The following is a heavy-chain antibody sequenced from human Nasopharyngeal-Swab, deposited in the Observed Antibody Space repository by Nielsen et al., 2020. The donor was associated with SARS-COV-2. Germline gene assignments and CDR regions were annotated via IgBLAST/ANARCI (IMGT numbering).Heavy chain of an antibody. CDR1: GFTFSTYW. J-gene: IGHJ4*02. V-gene: IGHV3-7*01. CDR3: ARVGWWFHYYFDY. Sequence: GGSLRLSCAASGFTFSTYWMSWVRQAPGKGLEWVANIKQDGSEKYYVDSVKGRFTISRDNAKNSLYLQMNSLRAEDTAVYYCARVGWWFHYYFDYWGQGTLVTVSS. D-gene: IGHD2-15*01. CDR2: IKQDGSEK.